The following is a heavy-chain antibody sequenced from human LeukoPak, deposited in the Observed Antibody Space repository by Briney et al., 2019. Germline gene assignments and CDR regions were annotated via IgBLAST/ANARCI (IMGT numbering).Heavy chain of an antibody. J-gene: IGHJ4*02. V-gene: IGHV4-34*01. CDR2: NNHSGST. Sequence: PSETLSLTCAVYGGSFSGYYWSWIRQPPGKGLEWIGENNHSGSTNYNPSLKSRVTISVDTSKNQFSLKLSSVTAADTAVYYCARSPKATFDYWGQGTLVTVSS. CDR3: ARSPKATFDY. CDR1: GGSFSGYY.